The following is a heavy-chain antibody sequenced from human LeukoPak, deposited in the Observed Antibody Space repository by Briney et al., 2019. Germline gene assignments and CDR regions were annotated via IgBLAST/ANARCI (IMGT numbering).Heavy chain of an antibody. V-gene: IGHV3-43*02. Sequence: GGSLRLSCAVSGFTFDDHAMHWVRQAPGKGPEWVSVISGFGDSAYYADSVKGRFTISRGNRKNSLWLQMNSLTTDDTAFYYCAKDLSPFRSGSFYFHNWGQGTLVTVSS. CDR3: AKDLSPFRSGSFYFHN. CDR2: ISGFGDSA. D-gene: IGHD1-26*01. J-gene: IGHJ4*02. CDR1: GFTFDDHA.